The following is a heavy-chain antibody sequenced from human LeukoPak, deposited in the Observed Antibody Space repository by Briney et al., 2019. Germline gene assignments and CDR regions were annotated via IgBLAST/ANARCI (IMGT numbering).Heavy chain of an antibody. J-gene: IGHJ4*02. CDR3: AKLPYYYGSGSYYPYDSSGYFDY. Sequence: GGSLRLSCAASGFTFSSYAMSWVRQAPGKGLEWVSAISGSGGSTYYADSVKGRFTISRDNSKNTLYLQMNSLRAEDTAVYYCAKLPYYYGSGSYYPYDSSGYFDYWGQGTLVTVSS. CDR2: ISGSGGST. V-gene: IGHV3-23*01. D-gene: IGHD3-10*01. CDR1: GFTFSSYA.